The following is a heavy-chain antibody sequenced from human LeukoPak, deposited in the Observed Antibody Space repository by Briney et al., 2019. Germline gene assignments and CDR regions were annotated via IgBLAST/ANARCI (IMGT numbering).Heavy chain of an antibody. D-gene: IGHD3-3*01. V-gene: IGHV4-4*07. Sequence: SETLSLTCTVSGDSISTYYWSWIRQPAGKGLQWIGRSHSSGTTTYNPSLRSRITMSVDTSKNQFSLKLSSVTAADTAMYYCAREYDFWSDLTQYYFHHWGQGTLVTVSP. CDR1: GDSISTYY. CDR2: SHSSGTT. J-gene: IGHJ4*02. CDR3: AREYDFWSDLTQYYFHH.